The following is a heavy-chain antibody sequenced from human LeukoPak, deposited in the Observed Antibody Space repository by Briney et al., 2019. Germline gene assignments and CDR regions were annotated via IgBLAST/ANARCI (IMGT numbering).Heavy chain of an antibody. V-gene: IGHV3-33*01. Sequence: GGSLRLSCAASGFAFSSYGMHWVRQAPGKGLEWVAVIWYDGSNKNYADSVKGRFTISRDNSKNTLYLQMNSLRAEDTAVYYGARDGDDILKMNWFDPGGQGTLVTVSS. CDR3: ARDGDDILKMNWFDP. CDR2: IWYDGSNK. J-gene: IGHJ5*02. CDR1: GFAFSSYG. D-gene: IGHD3-9*01.